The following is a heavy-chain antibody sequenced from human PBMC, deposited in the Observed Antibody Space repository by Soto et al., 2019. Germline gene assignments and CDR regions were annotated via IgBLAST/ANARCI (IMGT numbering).Heavy chain of an antibody. CDR2: INPDGRST. Sequence: EVQLVESGGGVVQPGGSLRLSCAASGFTFNSYWMHWVRQAPGKGLVWVSRINPDGRSTNYADSVKGRFTISRDNAKNTLYLQMNSLSAEDTAVYHCARGGLQGSGNHYNDNRGQGTLVTVSS. CDR3: ARGGLQGSGNHYNDN. CDR1: GFTFNSYW. V-gene: IGHV3-74*01. J-gene: IGHJ4*02. D-gene: IGHD3-10*01.